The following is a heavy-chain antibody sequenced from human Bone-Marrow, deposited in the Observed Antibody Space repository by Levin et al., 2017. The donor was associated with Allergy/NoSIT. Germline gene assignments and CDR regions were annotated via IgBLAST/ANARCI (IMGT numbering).Heavy chain of an antibody. CDR3: ARGPKYRGITMVRGVKLDY. CDR1: GGSFSGYY. CDR2: INHSGST. J-gene: IGHJ4*02. D-gene: IGHD3-10*01. Sequence: SETLSLTCAVYGGSFSGYYWSWIRQPPGKGLEWIGEINHSGSTNYNPSLKSRVTISVDTSKNQFSLKLSSVTAADTAVYYCARGPKYRGITMVRGVKLDYWGQGTLVTVSS. V-gene: IGHV4-34*01.